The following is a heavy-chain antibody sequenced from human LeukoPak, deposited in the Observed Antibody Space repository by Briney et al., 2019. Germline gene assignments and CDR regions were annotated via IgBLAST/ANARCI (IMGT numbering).Heavy chain of an antibody. V-gene: IGHV3-53*01. Sequence: GGSLRLSCAASGFTVSSNYMSWVRQAPGKGLEWVSVIYSGGSTYYADSVKGRFTISRDTSKNTLYLQMNRLRAEDTAVYYCARARAGAGTFFFDYWGQGTLVTVSS. CDR3: ARARAGAGTFFFDY. D-gene: IGHD6-13*01. CDR2: IYSGGST. J-gene: IGHJ4*02. CDR1: GFTVSSNY.